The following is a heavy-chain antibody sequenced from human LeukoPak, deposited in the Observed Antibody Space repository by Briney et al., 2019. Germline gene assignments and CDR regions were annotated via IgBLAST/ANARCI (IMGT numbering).Heavy chain of an antibody. J-gene: IGHJ6*02. CDR3: ARVGEHEYYDFWSGYYTVYGMDV. V-gene: IGHV3-7*05. Sequence: PGGSLRLSCAASGFTFSSYWMSWVRQAPGKGLEWVANIKQDGSEKYYVDSVKGRFTISRDNAKNSLYLQMNSLRAEDTAVYYRARVGEHEYYDFWSGYYTVYGMDVWGQGTTVTVSS. D-gene: IGHD3-3*01. CDR1: GFTFSSYW. CDR2: IKQDGSEK.